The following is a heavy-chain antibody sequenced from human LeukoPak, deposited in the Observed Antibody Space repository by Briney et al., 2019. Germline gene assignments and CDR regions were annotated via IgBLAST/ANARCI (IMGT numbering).Heavy chain of an antibody. CDR1: GFTFSSYE. V-gene: IGHV3-48*03. CDR2: ISSSGSTI. Sequence: PGGSLRLCCAASGFTFSSYEMNWVRQAPGKGLEWVSYISSSGSTIYYADSVKGRFTISRDNAKNSLYLQMNSLRDEDTAVYYCARSSGGSGKPFDYWGQGTLVTVSS. D-gene: IGHD2-15*01. CDR3: ARSSGGSGKPFDY. J-gene: IGHJ4*02.